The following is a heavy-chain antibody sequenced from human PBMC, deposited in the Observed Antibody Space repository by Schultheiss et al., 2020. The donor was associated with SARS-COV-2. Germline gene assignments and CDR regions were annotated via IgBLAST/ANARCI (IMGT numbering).Heavy chain of an antibody. Sequence: GESLKISCTASGITFSSYLMSWVRLAPGKGLEWVANIKQDGSEKYYVDSVKGRFTISRDNSKNSVYLQMNSLRAEDTAVYYCARFGRGSYLDYWGQGTLVTVSS. CDR3: ARFGRGSYLDY. D-gene: IGHD1-26*01. CDR2: IKQDGSEK. CDR1: GITFSSYL. V-gene: IGHV3-7*04. J-gene: IGHJ4*02.